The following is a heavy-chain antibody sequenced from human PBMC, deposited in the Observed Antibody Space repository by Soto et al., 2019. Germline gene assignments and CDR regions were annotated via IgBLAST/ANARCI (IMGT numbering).Heavy chain of an antibody. CDR3: ESRRDGFHD. CDR2: ISADGRDT. Sequence: GGSLRLSCAASGFALSSYAMSWVRQAPGKGLEWVSAISADGRDTYYADSVKGRFTISRDTSQNTLFLQMNSLRAEGTALYYCESRRDGFHDWGRGTLVTVSS. J-gene: IGHJ5*02. V-gene: IGHV3-23*01. CDR1: GFALSSYA.